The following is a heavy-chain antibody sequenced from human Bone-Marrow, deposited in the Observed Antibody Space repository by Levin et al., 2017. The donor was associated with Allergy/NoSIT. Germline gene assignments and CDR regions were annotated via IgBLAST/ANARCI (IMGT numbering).Heavy chain of an antibody. V-gene: IGHV3-9*01. D-gene: IGHD6-6*01. CDR1: GFTFDDYA. J-gene: IGHJ4*01. CDR3: AGDLKRVFSSASGIDK. Sequence: PGGSLRLSCVASGFTFDDYAMHWVRQAPGKGLEWVSAISGSSQVTYYADSVQGRFNISRDNAKKILYLQMNSLIPEDTAFYYCAGDLKRVFSSASGIDKWGLGILVTVSP. CDR2: ISGSSQVT.